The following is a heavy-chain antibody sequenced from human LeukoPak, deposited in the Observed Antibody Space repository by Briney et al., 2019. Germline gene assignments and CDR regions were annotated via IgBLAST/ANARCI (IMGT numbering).Heavy chain of an antibody. J-gene: IGHJ4*02. D-gene: IGHD4-17*01. CDR1: GFTFSSYA. V-gene: IGHV3-23*01. CDR3: ARFGDYGEY. CDR2: ISGSGGRT. Sequence: GGSLRLSCAASGFTFSSYAMSCVRQAPGEGVEGVSAISGSGGRTYYARSVRGRFTISRDNSKNTLHLKMSSLRADDSALYYCARFGDYGEYWGQGTLVIVSS.